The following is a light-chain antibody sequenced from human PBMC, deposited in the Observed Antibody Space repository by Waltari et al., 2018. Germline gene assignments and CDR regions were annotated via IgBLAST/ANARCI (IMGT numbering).Light chain of an antibody. CDR1: QNVIRD. Sequence: EIVLTQSPATLSLSPGERAALSCRASQNVIRDLAWYRQKPGQAPRLLIFDVSIRATGTPVRFSGSGYGTDFTLTISSLEPEDFAVYYCQQRRDWPLTFGGGTKVEIK. J-gene: IGKJ4*01. V-gene: IGKV3-11*01. CDR2: DVS. CDR3: QQRRDWPLT.